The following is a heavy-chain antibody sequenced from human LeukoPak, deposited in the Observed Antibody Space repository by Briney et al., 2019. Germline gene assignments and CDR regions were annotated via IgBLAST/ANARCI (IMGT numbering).Heavy chain of an antibody. CDR2: MNPNSGNT. V-gene: IGHV1-8*02. J-gene: IGHJ5*02. CDR1: GYTFTSYD. CDR3: ARKRVPYGGNSHWFDP. Sequence: ASVKVSCKASGYTFTSYDINWVRQATGQGLEWMGWMNPNSGNTGYAQKFQGRVTMTRNTSISTAYMELSSLRSEDTAVYYCARKRVPYGGNSHWFDPWGQGTLVTVSS. D-gene: IGHD4-23*01.